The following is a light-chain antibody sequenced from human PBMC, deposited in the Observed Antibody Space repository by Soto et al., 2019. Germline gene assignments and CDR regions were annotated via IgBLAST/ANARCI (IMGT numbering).Light chain of an antibody. Sequence: EIVMTQSPATLSVSPGERATLSCRASQSLSTNLAWYQQKPGQSPRLLIYGASTRATGVPARFSGSGSGTGFTLTISSLQSEDFAVYYCQQYTNWPPWTFGQGTKVVIK. CDR2: GAS. CDR1: QSLSTN. J-gene: IGKJ1*01. CDR3: QQYTNWPPWT. V-gene: IGKV3-15*01.